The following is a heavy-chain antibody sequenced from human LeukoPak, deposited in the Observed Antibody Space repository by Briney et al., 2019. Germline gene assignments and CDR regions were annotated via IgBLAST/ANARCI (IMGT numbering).Heavy chain of an antibody. J-gene: IGHJ2*01. CDR2: IYYTGSA. CDR3: AREGVAGTPWWYFDL. Sequence: SETLSLTCSVSGGSITTSYWSWIRQPPGKGLEWIGYIYYTGSANYNPSLRSRVTISVDPSQNQFFLELNSVTAADTAVYYCAREGVAGTPWWYFDLWGRGALVTVSS. D-gene: IGHD6-19*01. CDR1: GGSITTSY. V-gene: IGHV4-59*01.